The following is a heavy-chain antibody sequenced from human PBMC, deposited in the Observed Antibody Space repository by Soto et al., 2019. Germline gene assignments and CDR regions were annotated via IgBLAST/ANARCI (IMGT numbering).Heavy chain of an antibody. CDR2: ISGSGGST. D-gene: IGHD1-26*01. V-gene: IGHV3-23*01. CDR1: GFTFSSYA. J-gene: IGHJ4*02. CDR3: AARRYYSGSYYEVLDY. Sequence: PGGSLRLSCAASGFTFSSYAMSWVRQAPGKGLEGVSAISGSGGSTYYADSVKGRFTISRDNSKNTLYLQMNSLRGEDTAVYYCAARRYYSGSYYEVLDYWGQGTLVTVSS.